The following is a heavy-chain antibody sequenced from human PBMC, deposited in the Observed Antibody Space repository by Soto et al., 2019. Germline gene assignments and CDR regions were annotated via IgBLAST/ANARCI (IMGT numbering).Heavy chain of an antibody. D-gene: IGHD6-6*01. CDR2: ISAYNGNT. CDR3: ARSWGSSTPRDIDY. Sequence: ASVKVSCKASGCTFTSYGTSWVRQAPGQELEWMGWISAYNGNTNYAQKLQGRVTMTTDTSTSTAYMELRSLRSDDNVVYYCARSWGSSTPRDIDYWGQGTLVTVSS. V-gene: IGHV1-18*01. J-gene: IGHJ4*02. CDR1: GCTFTSYG.